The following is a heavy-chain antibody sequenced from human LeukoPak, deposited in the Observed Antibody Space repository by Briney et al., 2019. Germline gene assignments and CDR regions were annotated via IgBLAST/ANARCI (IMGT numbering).Heavy chain of an antibody. CDR2: ISGSGGST. V-gene: IGHV3-23*01. CDR3: AKSQESDWGGFDY. D-gene: IGHD3-10*01. CDR1: GFTFSSYA. J-gene: IGHJ4*02. Sequence: PGGSLRLSCVASGFTFSSYAMGWVRQAPGKGLEWVSGISGSGGSTYYTDSVKGRFTIARDNSKNTLYLKMNSLRVEDTATFYCAKSQESDWGGFDYWGQGILVTVSS.